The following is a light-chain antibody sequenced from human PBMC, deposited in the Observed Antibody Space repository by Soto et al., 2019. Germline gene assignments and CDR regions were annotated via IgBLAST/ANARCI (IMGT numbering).Light chain of an antibody. J-gene: IGKJ5*01. CDR2: AAS. CDR3: QQSYTALSIT. CDR1: ESINRH. Sequence: DILMTQSPSSLSASVGDRVTITCRASESINRHLNWYQQQPGRAPKLLIYAASSLQNGVPSRFRGGGSGTDFTLIITNLQPEDFATYYCQQSYTALSITFGQGTRLEIK. V-gene: IGKV1-39*01.